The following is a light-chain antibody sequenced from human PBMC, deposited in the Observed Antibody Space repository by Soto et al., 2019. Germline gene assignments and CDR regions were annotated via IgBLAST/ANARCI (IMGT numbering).Light chain of an antibody. Sequence: EIVLTQSPGTLSLSPGERGTLSCRASQSVTSSYLAWYQQKPGQAPRLLIYGASSRATGIPDRFSGSGSGTDFPLTISRLEPEDVAVYYCQRDGSLPYTFGQGTKLEIK. CDR1: QSVTSSY. V-gene: IGKV3-20*01. CDR2: GAS. J-gene: IGKJ2*01. CDR3: QRDGSLPYT.